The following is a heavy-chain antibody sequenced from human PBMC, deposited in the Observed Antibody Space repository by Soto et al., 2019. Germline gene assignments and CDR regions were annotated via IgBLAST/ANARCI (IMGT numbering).Heavy chain of an antibody. CDR1: GFTFDDYA. CDR3: AKDQTATNPYYYGMDV. Sequence: VGSLRLSCAASGFTFDDYAMHWVRQAPGKGLEWVSLISWDGGSTYYADSVKGRFTISRDNSKNSLYLQMNSLRAEDTALYYCAKDQTATNPYYYGMDVWGQGTTVTVSS. V-gene: IGHV3-43D*04. J-gene: IGHJ6*02. D-gene: IGHD5-18*01. CDR2: ISWDGGST.